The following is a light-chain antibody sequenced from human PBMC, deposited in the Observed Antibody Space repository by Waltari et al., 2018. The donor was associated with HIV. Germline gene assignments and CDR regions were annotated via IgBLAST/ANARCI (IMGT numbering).Light chain of an antibody. CDR1: TSNIGANYD. CDR2: DDL. J-gene: IGLJ2*01. CDR3: QSYDSSLSGSV. Sequence: QSVLTQPPSLSGAPGQRVTISCIGNTSNIGANYDVHWYQQLPGKPPRFLISDDLIRPSGVPDRLSVSRSGTSASLAITGLRAEDEADYYCQSYDSSLSGSVFGGGTKLTVL. V-gene: IGLV1-40*01.